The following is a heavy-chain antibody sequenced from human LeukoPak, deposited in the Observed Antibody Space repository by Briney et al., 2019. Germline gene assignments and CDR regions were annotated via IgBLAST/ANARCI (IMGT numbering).Heavy chain of an antibody. CDR3: AKEGEDFWSGFDY. CDR1: GFTFSSYG. V-gene: IGHV3-30*18. J-gene: IGHJ4*02. CDR2: ISYDGSNK. Sequence: GGSLRLSCAASGFTFSSYGMHWVRQAPGKGLEWVAVISYDGSNKYYADSVKGRFTISRDNSKNTLYLQMNSLRAEDTAVYYCAKEGEDFWSGFDYWGQGTLVTVSS. D-gene: IGHD3-3*01.